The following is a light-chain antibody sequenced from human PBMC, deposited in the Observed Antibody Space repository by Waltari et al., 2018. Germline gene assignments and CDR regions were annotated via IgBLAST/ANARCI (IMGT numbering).Light chain of an antibody. Sequence: IACRASQSISSYLNWYQQKPGKAPKLLIYAASSLQSGVPSRFSGSGSGTDFTLTISSLQPEDFATYYCQQSYSTPLTFGGGTKVEIK. CDR1: QSISSY. V-gene: IGKV1-39*01. CDR3: QQSYSTPLT. J-gene: IGKJ4*01. CDR2: AAS.